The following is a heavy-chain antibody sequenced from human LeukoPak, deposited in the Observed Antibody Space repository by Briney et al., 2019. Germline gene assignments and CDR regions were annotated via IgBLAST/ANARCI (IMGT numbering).Heavy chain of an antibody. CDR2: ISSEGETT. CDR3: VKDRWVDH. V-gene: IGHV3-64D*06. Sequence: GGSLRLSCSASGFIFSPYAMHWGRQAPGKGLEYVSSISSEGETTYYADSVKGRFTISRDNSKNTLYLQMSSLRPEDTAVYYCVKDRWVDHWGQGTLVTVSS. J-gene: IGHJ4*02. D-gene: IGHD6-13*01. CDR1: GFIFSPYA.